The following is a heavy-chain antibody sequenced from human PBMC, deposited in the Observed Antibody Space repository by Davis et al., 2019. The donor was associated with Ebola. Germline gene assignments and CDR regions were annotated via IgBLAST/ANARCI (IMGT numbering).Heavy chain of an antibody. J-gene: IGHJ6*02. CDR3: ARDRFLRYYGSGTRGYYYGMDV. Sequence: ASVKVSCKASGYTFTSYGISWVRQAPGQGLEWMGWISAYNGNTNYAQKLQGRVTMTTDTSTSTAYMELRSLRSDDTAVYYCARDRFLRYYGSGTRGYYYGMDVWGQGTTVTVSS. V-gene: IGHV1-18*01. CDR2: ISAYNGNT. CDR1: GYTFTSYG. D-gene: IGHD3-10*01.